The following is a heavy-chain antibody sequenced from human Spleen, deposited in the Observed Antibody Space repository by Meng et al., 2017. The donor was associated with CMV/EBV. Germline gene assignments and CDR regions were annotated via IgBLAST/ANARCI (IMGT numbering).Heavy chain of an antibody. CDR1: GFTFSSYE. D-gene: IGHD3-10*01. CDR2: SRNKASSYTI. J-gene: IGHJ5*02. CDR3: VRGRGNNWFDP. Sequence: LKISCAASGFTFSSYEMNWVRQAPGKGLEWVGRSRNKASSYTIEYAASVKGRFTISRDDSKNSLYLQMNSLKTEDTAVYYCVRGRGNNWFDPWGQGTLVTVSS. V-gene: IGHV3-72*01.